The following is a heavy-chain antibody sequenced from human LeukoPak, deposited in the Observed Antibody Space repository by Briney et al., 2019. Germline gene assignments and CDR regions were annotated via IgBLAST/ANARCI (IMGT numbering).Heavy chain of an antibody. CDR1: GFTFSSYS. J-gene: IGHJ4*02. V-gene: IGHV3-21*01. D-gene: IGHD2-15*01. CDR2: ISSSSSYI. Sequence: GGSLRLSCAASGFTFSSYSMNWVRQAPGKGLEWVSSISSSSSYIYYADPVKGRFTISRDNAKNSLYLQMNSLRAEDTAVYYCAKAPVTTCRGAFCYPFDYWGLGTLVTVSS. CDR3: AKAPVTTCRGAFCYPFDY.